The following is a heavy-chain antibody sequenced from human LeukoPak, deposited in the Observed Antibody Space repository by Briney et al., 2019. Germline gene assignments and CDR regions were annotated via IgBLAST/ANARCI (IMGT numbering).Heavy chain of an antibody. CDR1: GGTFSSYA. CDR3: ARDWSRSSYDGAFDI. Sequence: SVKVSCKASGGTFSSYAISWVRQAPGQGLEWMGGIIPIFGTANYAQKFQGRVTITADESTSTAYMELSSLRSEDTAVYYCARDWSRSSYDGAFDIWGQGTMVTVSS. J-gene: IGHJ3*02. D-gene: IGHD6-6*01. V-gene: IGHV1-69*01. CDR2: IIPIFGTA.